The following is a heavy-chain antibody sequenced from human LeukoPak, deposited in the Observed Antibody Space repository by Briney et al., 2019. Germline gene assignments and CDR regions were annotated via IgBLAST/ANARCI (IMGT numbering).Heavy chain of an antibody. CDR3: VKDLKKSGYDS. D-gene: IGHD5-12*01. V-gene: IGHV3-64D*09. CDR2: ISSNGGGT. Sequence: GGSLRLSCSASGFTFSNYAMHWVRQAPGKGLEYVSAISSNGGGTYYADSVKGRSTMSRDNSKNTLYLQMSSLRAEDTAVYYCVKDLKKSGYDSWGQGTLVTVSS. CDR1: GFTFSNYA. J-gene: IGHJ4*02.